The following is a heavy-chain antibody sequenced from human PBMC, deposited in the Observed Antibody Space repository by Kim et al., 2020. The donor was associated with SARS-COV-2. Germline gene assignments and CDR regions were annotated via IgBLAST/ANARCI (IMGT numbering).Heavy chain of an antibody. D-gene: IGHD6-13*01. J-gene: IGHJ6*02. CDR2: IKSDGSEI. V-gene: IGHV3-7*04. CDR3: AGGHYSF. Sequence: GGSLRLSCAASGFTFSDHYMSWIRQAPGKGLEWVANIKSDGSEIYHVDSVKGRFTISRDNAKNSVFLQMNSLRAEDTALYYCAGGHYSFWGQGTTVTASS. CDR1: GFTFSDHY.